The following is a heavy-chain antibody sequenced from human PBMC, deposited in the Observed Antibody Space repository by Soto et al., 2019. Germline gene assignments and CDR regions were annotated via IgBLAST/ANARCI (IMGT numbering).Heavy chain of an antibody. J-gene: IGHJ6*02. CDR2: ISTSGSTI. CDR3: ARSGGMDV. CDR1: GFTFSSYS. D-gene: IGHD3-10*01. V-gene: IGHV3-48*01. Sequence: EVQLVESGGGLVQPGGSLRLSCAASGFTFSSYSINWVRQAPGKGLEWVSYISTSGSTIYYADSVKGRFTSSRDNARNSVSLQVSSLRAEDTAVYYCARSGGMDVWGQGTTVTVSS.